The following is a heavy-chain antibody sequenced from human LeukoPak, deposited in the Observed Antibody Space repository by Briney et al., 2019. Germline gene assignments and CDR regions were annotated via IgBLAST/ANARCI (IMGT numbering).Heavy chain of an antibody. D-gene: IGHD6-19*01. CDR2: IYYSGST. CDR1: GGSISSYH. Sequence: PSETLSLTCTVSGGSISSYHWSWIRQPPGKGLEWIGYIYYSGSTNYNPSLKSRVTISVDTSKNQFSLKLSSVTAADTAVYYCARVYSSGWYADWYFDLWGRGTLVTVSS. J-gene: IGHJ2*01. CDR3: ARVYSSGWYADWYFDL. V-gene: IGHV4-59*01.